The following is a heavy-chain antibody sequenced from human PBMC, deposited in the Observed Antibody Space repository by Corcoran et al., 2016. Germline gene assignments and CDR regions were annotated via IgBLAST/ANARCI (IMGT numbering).Heavy chain of an antibody. D-gene: IGHD4-17*01. Sequence: QLQLQESGPGLVKPSETLSLTCTVSGGSISSRSYYWGWIRQPPGKGLEWIGSIYYSGSTYYNPSLKSRVTISVDTSKNQFSLKLSSVTAADTAFDYCATHLPTGYEDYGGPDDPIWDFDLWGRGTLVTVSS. J-gene: IGHJ2*01. CDR1: GGSISSRSYY. V-gene: IGHV4-39*01. CDR2: IYYSGST. CDR3: ATHLPTGYEDYGGPDDPIWDFDL.